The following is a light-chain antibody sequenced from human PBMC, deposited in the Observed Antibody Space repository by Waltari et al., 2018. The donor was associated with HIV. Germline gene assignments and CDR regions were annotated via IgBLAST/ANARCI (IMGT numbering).Light chain of an antibody. V-gene: IGLV2-14*03. Sequence: QSALTQPASVSGSPGQSITISCTGTSSDVGGYNYVSWYQQHPGKAHKLMIYDVSNRLSGVSNRFSGSKSGNTASLTISGLQAEDEADYYCSSYTSSSTLVFGGGTKLTVL. CDR3: SSYTSSSTLV. CDR1: SSDVGGYNY. J-gene: IGLJ2*01. CDR2: DVS.